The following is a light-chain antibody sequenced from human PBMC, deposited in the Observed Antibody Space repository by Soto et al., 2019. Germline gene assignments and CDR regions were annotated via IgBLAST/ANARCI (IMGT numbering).Light chain of an antibody. J-gene: IGLJ2*01. CDR2: EVS. V-gene: IGLV2-14*01. Sequence: QSALTQPASVSGSPGQSITISCTGTSSDVGGYNYVSWYQQHPGKAPKLMIYEVSNRPSGVSNRFSGSKSGNTASLTISGLQDEDEADYYCSSYTRSSFVVFGGGTKLTVL. CDR1: SSDVGGYNY. CDR3: SSYTRSSFVV.